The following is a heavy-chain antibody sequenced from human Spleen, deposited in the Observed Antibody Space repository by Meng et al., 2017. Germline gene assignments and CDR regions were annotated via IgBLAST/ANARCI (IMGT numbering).Heavy chain of an antibody. Sequence: QVQLVQSGSELKKPGASVKVSCKASGYSFTSYAMNWVRQAPGQGPEWMGYINTNMNSNGGNPRYAQGFTGRIVFSMDTSVSTAYLQISSLKPEDTAVYYCARGYCTNGVCQFDPWGQGTLVTVSS. CDR2: INTNMNSNGGNP. CDR1: GYSFTSYA. CDR3: ARGYCTNGVCQFDP. J-gene: IGHJ5*02. V-gene: IGHV7-4-1*02. D-gene: IGHD2-8*01.